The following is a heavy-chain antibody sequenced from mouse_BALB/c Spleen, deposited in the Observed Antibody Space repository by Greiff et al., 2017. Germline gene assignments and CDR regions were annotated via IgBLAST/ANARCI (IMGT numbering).Heavy chain of an antibody. CDR1: GFSLTSYG. Sequence: VQRVESGPGLVAPSQSLSITCTVSGFSLTSYGVHWVRQPPGKGLEWLGVIWAGGSTNYNPALMSRLSISKDNSKSQVFLKMNSLQTDDTAMYYCARGAITFDYWGQGTTLTVSS. J-gene: IGHJ2*01. CDR2: IWAGGST. CDR3: ARGAITFDY. D-gene: IGHD1-3*01. V-gene: IGHV2-9*02.